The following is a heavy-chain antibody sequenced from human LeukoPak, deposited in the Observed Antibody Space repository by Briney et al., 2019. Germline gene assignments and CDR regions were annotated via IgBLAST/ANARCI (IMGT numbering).Heavy chain of an antibody. J-gene: IGHJ4*02. Sequence: PGRSLRLSCAASGFTFSSYGMHWVRQAPGKGLEWVAVIWYDGSNKYYADSVKGRFTISRDDSKNTLYLQMNSMRAEDTAVYYCARDKRGGTAGPYYFDYWGQGTLVTVSS. V-gene: IGHV3-33*01. CDR3: ARDKRGGTAGPYYFDY. D-gene: IGHD2-21*02. CDR2: IWYDGSNK. CDR1: GFTFSSYG.